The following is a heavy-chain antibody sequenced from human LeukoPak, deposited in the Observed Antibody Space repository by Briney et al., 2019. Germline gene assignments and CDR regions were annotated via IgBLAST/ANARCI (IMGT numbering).Heavy chain of an antibody. CDR2: IYYSGST. J-gene: IGHJ4*02. CDR3: ARDEGGYGTLLDY. D-gene: IGHD5-18*01. V-gene: IGHV4-30-4*01. Sequence: PSQTLSLTCTVSGGSISSGHYYWSWIRQPPGKGLERIGYIYYSGSTYYNPSLKSRVTISVDTSKNQLSLKLSSVTAADTAVYYCARDEGGYGTLLDYWGQGTLATVSS. CDR1: GGSISSGHYY.